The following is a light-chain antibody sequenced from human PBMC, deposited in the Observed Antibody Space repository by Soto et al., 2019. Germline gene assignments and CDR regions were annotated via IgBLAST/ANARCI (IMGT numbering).Light chain of an antibody. CDR3: QQYNSYPWT. V-gene: IGKV1-5*03. J-gene: IGKJ1*01. CDR2: KAS. Sequence: DIQMTQSPSTLSASVGDRVTITCRASQSISSWLAWYQQKPGKAPKLLIYKASSLESGVPPRFSGSGSRTESTLTISSLQPDDFATYYCQQYNSYPWTFGQGTKVEIK. CDR1: QSISSW.